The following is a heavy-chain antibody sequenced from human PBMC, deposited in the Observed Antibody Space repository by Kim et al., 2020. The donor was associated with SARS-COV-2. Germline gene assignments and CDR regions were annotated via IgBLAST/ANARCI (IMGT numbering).Heavy chain of an antibody. CDR2: INHSGST. CDR1: GGSFSGYY. Sequence: SETLSLTCAVYGGSFSGYYWSWIRQPPGKGLEWIGEINHSGSTNYNPSLKSRVTISVDTSKNQFSLKLSSVTAADTAVYYCARGVEIPYYFDYWGQGTLV. V-gene: IGHV4-34*01. J-gene: IGHJ4*02. D-gene: IGHD1-7*01. CDR3: ARGVEIPYYFDY.